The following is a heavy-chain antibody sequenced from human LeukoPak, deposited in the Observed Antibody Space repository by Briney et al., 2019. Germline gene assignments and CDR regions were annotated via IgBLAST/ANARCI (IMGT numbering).Heavy chain of an antibody. V-gene: IGHV1-3*01. Sequence: GASVKVSCKASGYTFTSYAMHWVRQAPGQRLEWMGWINAGNGNTKYSQKFQGRVTITRDTSASTAYMELSSLRSEHTAVYYCARGTRLGYFDWLAFDYWGQGTLVTVSS. D-gene: IGHD3-9*01. CDR2: INAGNGNT. J-gene: IGHJ4*02. CDR1: GYTFTSYA. CDR3: ARGTRLGYFDWLAFDY.